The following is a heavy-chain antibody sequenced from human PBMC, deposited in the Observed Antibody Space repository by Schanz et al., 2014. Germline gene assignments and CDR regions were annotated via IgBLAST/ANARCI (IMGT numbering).Heavy chain of an antibody. CDR3: ARGGSGSHYRLDY. Sequence: EVQLVESGGGLVQPGGSLRLSCAASGFTFSSYSMNWVRQAPGKGLEWVARINSVGSNTDYADSVTGRFTISRDNAKNTLYLQMNTLRAEDTGLYFCARGGSGSHYRLDYWGQGTLVTVSS. CDR1: GFTFSSYS. V-gene: IGHV3-74*02. D-gene: IGHD1-26*01. CDR2: INSVGSNT. J-gene: IGHJ4*02.